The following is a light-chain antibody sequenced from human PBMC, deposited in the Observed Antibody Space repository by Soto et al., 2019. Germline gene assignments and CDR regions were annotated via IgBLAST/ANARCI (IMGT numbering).Light chain of an antibody. CDR3: QYQGS. CDR1: QSVSRRY. J-gene: IGKJ4*01. V-gene: IGKV3-20*01. CDR2: DVS. Sequence: IVLTQSPDTLSLSPGQRATLSCRASQSVSRRYLAWYQQKPGQAPMLLIYDVSERASDIPDRFSGSGSGTDFTLTINRLVAEDVEGYYCQYQGSFGGGTKVEIK.